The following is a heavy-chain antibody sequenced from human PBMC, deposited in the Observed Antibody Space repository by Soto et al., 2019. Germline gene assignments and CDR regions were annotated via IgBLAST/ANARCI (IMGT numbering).Heavy chain of an antibody. D-gene: IGHD3-10*01. CDR3: ARDSKELLWFGDRNGGWFDP. CDR2: IYTSGST. J-gene: IGHJ5*02. CDR1: GGSISSYY. Sequence: SETLSLTCTVSGGSISSYYWSWIRQPAGKGLEWIGRIYTSGSTNYNPSLKSRVTMSVDTSKNQFSLKLSSVTAADTAVYYCARDSKELLWFGDRNGGWFDPWGQGTLVTVSS. V-gene: IGHV4-4*07.